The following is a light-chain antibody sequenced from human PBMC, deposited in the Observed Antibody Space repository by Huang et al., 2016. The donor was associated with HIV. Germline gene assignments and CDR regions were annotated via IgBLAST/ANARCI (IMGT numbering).Light chain of an antibody. CDR3: QQYNNWPGHT. CDR1: QSVTSS. J-gene: IGKJ2*01. CDR2: AAS. V-gene: IGKV3-15*01. Sequence: ETVMTQSPATLSVSPGEGATLSCRASQSVTSSLAWYQQTPGQAPRLLIYAASTRATGIPVRFSGSGSGTEFTLTISSLQSEDSAVYYCQQYNNWPGHTFGQGTKLEIK.